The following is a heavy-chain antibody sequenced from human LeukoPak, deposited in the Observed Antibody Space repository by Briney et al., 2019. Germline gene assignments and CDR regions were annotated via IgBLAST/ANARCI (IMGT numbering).Heavy chain of an antibody. V-gene: IGHV1-2*02. CDR3: ATPPLGYCSGDSCDTDY. CDR1: GYTFTGYY. Sequence: GASVKVSCKASGYTFTGYYMHWVRQAPGQGLEWMGWINPNSGGTNYAQKFQGRVTMTRDTSISTAYMELSRLRSDDTAVYYCATPPLGYCSGDSCDTDYWGQGTLVTVSS. CDR2: INPNSGGT. D-gene: IGHD2-15*01. J-gene: IGHJ4*02.